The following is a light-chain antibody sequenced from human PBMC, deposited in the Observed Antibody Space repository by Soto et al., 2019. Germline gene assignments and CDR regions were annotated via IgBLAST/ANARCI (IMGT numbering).Light chain of an antibody. CDR3: AAWDASLSGLVV. J-gene: IGLJ3*02. CDR1: SSNIGSNY. V-gene: IGLV1-47*01. CDR2: RNN. Sequence: QPVLTQPPSASGTPGQRVTISCCGSSSNIGSNYVYWYQQLPGTAPKLLIYRNNQRPSGVPDRFSGSKSGTSASLAISGLRSEDEADYYCAAWDASLSGLVVFGGGTKLTVL.